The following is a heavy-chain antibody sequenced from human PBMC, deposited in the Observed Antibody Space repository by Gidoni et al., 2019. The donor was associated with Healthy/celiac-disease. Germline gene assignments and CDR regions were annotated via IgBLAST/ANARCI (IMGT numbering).Heavy chain of an antibody. CDR1: GFTFSSYD. J-gene: IGHJ4*02. D-gene: IGHD4-17*01. Sequence: EVQLVESGGGLVQPGGSLRLSCAASGFTFSSYDMHWVRQATGKGLEWVSAIGTAGDTYYPGSVKGRFTISRENAKNSLYLQMNSLRAGDTAVYYCARVGYGDYFDYWGQGTLVTVSS. V-gene: IGHV3-13*04. CDR2: IGTAGDT. CDR3: ARVGYGDYFDY.